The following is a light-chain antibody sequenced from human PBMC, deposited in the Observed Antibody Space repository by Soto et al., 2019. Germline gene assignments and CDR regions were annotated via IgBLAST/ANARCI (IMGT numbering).Light chain of an antibody. CDR2: DDS. V-gene: IGLV3-21*02. Sequence: SYELTQPPSVSVAPGQTARITCGGANIGTKSVHWNQQKPGQAPVLVVYDDSDRHSGIPERFSGSNSGNTATLTISRVEAGDEAAYYCQVWDGSSDQVIFGGGTKLTVL. J-gene: IGLJ2*01. CDR1: NIGTKS. CDR3: QVWDGSSDQVI.